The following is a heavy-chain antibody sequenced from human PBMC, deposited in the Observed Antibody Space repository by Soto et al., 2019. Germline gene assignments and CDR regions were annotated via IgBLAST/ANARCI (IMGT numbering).Heavy chain of an antibody. V-gene: IGHV1-2*04. CDR1: GYIFTGYY. CDR3: ARTRGRYDDAFDI. CDR2: INPNSGGT. J-gene: IGHJ3*02. Sequence: ASVKVSCKASGYIFTGYYMHWVRQAPGQGLEWMGWINPNSGGTNYAQKFQGWVTMTRDTSISTTYMELSRLRSDDTAVYYWARTRGRYDDAFDIWGQGTRVTVAS. D-gene: IGHD5-12*01.